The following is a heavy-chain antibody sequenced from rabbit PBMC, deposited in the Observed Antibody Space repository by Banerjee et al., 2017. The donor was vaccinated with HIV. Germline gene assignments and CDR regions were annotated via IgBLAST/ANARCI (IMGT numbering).Heavy chain of an antibody. Sequence: QEQLEESGGDLVKPEGSLTLTCTASGFSFSTSYYMCWVRQAPGKGLEWIGCIYAGSGSTYYTSWAKGRFTISKTSSTTVTLQMTSLTAADTATYFCARDGYGGDGRLWGPGTLVTVS. D-gene: IGHD4-2*01. CDR3: ARDGYGGDGRL. V-gene: IGHV1S45*01. J-gene: IGHJ4*01. CDR2: IYAGSGST. CDR1: GFSFSTSYY.